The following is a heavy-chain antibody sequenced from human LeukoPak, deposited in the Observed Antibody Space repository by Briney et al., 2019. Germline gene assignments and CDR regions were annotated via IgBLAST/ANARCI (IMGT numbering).Heavy chain of an antibody. J-gene: IGHJ4*02. CDR3: ARGAYYFDS. CDR2: ISYDGSNK. Sequence: GGSLRLSCAASGFTFSSYGMHWVRQAPGKGLEWVAVISYDGSNKYYADSVKGRFTISRDNSKNTLYLQMNSLRAEDTAVYSCARGAYYFDSWGQGILVTVSS. CDR1: GFTFSSYG. V-gene: IGHV3-30*03.